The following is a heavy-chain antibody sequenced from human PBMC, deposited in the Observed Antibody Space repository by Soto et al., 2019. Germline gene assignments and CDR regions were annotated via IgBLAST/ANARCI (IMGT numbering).Heavy chain of an antibody. CDR1: GGTFSSYA. CDR3: ARAEYYYDSSGYYGPWWYFDL. Sequence: QVQLVQSGAEVKKPGSSVMVSCKASGGTFSSYAISWVRQAPGQGLEWMGGIIPIFGTANYAQKFQGRVTITADESTSTAYMELSSLRSEDTAVYYCARAEYYYDSSGYYGPWWYFDLWGRGTLVTVSS. V-gene: IGHV1-69*01. J-gene: IGHJ2*01. CDR2: IIPIFGTA. D-gene: IGHD3-22*01.